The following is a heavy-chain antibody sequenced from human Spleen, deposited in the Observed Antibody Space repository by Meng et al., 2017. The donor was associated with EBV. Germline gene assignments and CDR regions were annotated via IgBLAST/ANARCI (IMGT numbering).Heavy chain of an antibody. CDR2: IWYDGSNK. V-gene: IGHV3-33*01. Sequence: VQGVGSGGGVVQPGRSLRLSCAASGFTFSSYGMHWVRQAPGKGLEWVAVIWYDGSNKYYADSVKGRFTISRDNSKNTLYLQMNSLRAEDTAVYYCARDGDEYSSGWYLVPVYWGQGTLVTVSS. CDR3: ARDGDEYSSGWYLVPVY. D-gene: IGHD6-19*01. J-gene: IGHJ4*02. CDR1: GFTFSSYG.